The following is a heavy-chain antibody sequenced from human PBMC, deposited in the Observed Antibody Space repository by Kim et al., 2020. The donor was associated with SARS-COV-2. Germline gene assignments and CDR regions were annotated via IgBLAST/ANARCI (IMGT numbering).Heavy chain of an antibody. CDR3: ARKYLSFDWLNAFDI. CDR2: IYYSGST. V-gene: IGHV4-39*07. J-gene: IGHJ3*02. Sequence: SETLSLTCTVSGGSISSSSYYWGWIRQPPGKGLEWIGSIYYSGSTYYNPSLKSRVTISVDTSKNQFSLKLSSVTAADTAVYYCARKYLSFDWLNAFDIWGQGTMVTVSS. CDR1: GGSISSSSYY. D-gene: IGHD3-9*01.